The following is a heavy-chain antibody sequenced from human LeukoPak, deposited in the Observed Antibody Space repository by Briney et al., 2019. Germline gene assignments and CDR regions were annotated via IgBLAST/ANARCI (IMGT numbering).Heavy chain of an antibody. CDR1: GYTFINYG. J-gene: IGHJ5*02. Sequence: ASVKASCKASGYTFINYGFTWVRQAPGQGLEWMGWINPNSGGTNYAQKFQGRVTMTRDTSISTAYMELSRLRSDDTAVYYCARAEKYYDFWSGYSGGGGNWFDPWGQGTLVTVSS. CDR3: ARAEKYYDFWSGYSGGGGNWFDP. D-gene: IGHD3-3*01. CDR2: INPNSGGT. V-gene: IGHV1-2*02.